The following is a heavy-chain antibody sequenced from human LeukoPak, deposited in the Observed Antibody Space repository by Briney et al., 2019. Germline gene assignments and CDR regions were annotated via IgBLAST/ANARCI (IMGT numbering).Heavy chain of an antibody. CDR2: ISYDGSNK. CDR1: GFTLSSYG. CDR3: AREYLTWFDP. Sequence: GGSLRLSCAASGFTLSSYGMHWVRQAPGKGLEWVAVISYDGSNKYYADSVKGRFTISRDNSKNTLYLQMNSLRAEDTAVYYCAREYLTWFDPWGQGTLVTVSS. J-gene: IGHJ5*02. V-gene: IGHV3-30*03.